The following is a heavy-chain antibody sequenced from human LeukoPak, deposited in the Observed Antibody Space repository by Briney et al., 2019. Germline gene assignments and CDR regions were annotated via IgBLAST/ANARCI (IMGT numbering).Heavy chain of an antibody. Sequence: GASVKVSCKASEYTFTNYYMHWVRQAPGQGLEWMGWINPNSGGTNYAQKFQGRVTMTRDTSISTAYMELSRLRSDDTAVYYCARCIYEERLRFLEWSYWYFDLWGRGTLVTVSS. D-gene: IGHD3-3*01. J-gene: IGHJ2*01. V-gene: IGHV1-2*02. CDR2: INPNSGGT. CDR1: EYTFTNYY. CDR3: ARCIYEERLRFLEWSYWYFDL.